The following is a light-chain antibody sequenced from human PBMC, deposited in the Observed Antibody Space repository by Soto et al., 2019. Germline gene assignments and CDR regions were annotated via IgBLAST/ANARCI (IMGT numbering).Light chain of an antibody. J-gene: IGKJ1*01. CDR3: LQYGGSPGT. CDR2: GAS. Sequence: EIVLTQSPGTLSLSPGERATLSCRASQSVSSNYLAWYQQKPGQSPRLLIYGASSRATGVPDRFSGSGSGTDFTLIISRLEPEDFAVYYCLQYGGSPGTFGQGTKVEIK. V-gene: IGKV3-20*01. CDR1: QSVSSNY.